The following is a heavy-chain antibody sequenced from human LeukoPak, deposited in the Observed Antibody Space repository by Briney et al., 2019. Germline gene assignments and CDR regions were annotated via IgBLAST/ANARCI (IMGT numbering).Heavy chain of an antibody. V-gene: IGHV5-10-1*01. CDR1: GYSFTSYW. CDR3: ANHRAYNNAPFDY. J-gene: IGHJ4*02. D-gene: IGHD4-11*01. Sequence: GQSLKISCKGSGYSFTSYWISWVRQAPGKGLEWMGRIDPIDSYSIYSPSFPGHVTISTDKSIRTSYLQWGSLTASDTAMYYYANHRAYNNAPFDYWGQGTLVTVSS. CDR2: IDPIDSYS.